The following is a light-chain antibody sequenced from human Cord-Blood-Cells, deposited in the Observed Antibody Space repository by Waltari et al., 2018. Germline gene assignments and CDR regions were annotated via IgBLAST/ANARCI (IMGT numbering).Light chain of an antibody. V-gene: IGKV4-1*01. CDR1: QSVLYSSNNKNY. J-gene: IGKJ2*01. Sequence: DILMTQPPASLAVSPCERTTIHCTSSQSVLYSSNNKNYLAWYQHKPGQPPKLLIYWASTRESGVPDRFSGSGSGTDFTLTISSLQAEDVAVYYCQQYYSTPYTFGQGTKLEIK. CDR3: QQYYSTPYT. CDR2: WAS.